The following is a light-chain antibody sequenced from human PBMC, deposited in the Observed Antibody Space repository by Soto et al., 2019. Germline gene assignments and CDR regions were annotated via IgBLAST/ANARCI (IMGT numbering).Light chain of an antibody. CDR1: SNDVGGYNY. CDR2: DVN. J-gene: IGLJ3*02. V-gene: IGLV2-8*01. Sequence: QSVLTQPPSASGSPGQSVTISCTGTSNDVGGYNYVSWYQFHPGKAPKMIIYDVNKRPSGVPDRFSGSKSGNTASLTISWLQAEDEADYYCCSYAHTSRVFGGGTKLTVL. CDR3: CSYAHTSRV.